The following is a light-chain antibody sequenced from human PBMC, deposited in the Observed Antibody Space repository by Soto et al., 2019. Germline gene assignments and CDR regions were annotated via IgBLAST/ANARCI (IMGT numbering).Light chain of an antibody. V-gene: IGKV1-5*01. Sequence: DIPMTQSPSTLSASVGDRVTITCRASQSISGWLAWYQQRPGKAPKVLIYDASKLESGVPSRFSGSGSGTEFTLTISSLQPDDFATYYCQRYDSFSMYTFGQGTKLDIK. CDR3: QRYDSFSMYT. CDR2: DAS. J-gene: IGKJ2*01. CDR1: QSISGW.